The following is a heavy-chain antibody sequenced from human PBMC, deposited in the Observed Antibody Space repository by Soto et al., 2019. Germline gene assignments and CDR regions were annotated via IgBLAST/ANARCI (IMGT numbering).Heavy chain of an antibody. V-gene: IGHV4-4*02. D-gene: IGHD2-21*02. J-gene: IGHJ5*02. Sequence: QVQLQESGPRLVKPSGSLSLTCGVSGGTVASSHWWSWVRQSPGGGLEWIRNVYHTGDTNLNPSLQSRVNISVDKSNNQFSLRLNSLTAADTAVYFCAREIVTAGGNNYFDPWGPGTLVTVSS. CDR3: AREIVTAGGNNYFDP. CDR2: VYHTGDT. CDR1: GGTVASSHW.